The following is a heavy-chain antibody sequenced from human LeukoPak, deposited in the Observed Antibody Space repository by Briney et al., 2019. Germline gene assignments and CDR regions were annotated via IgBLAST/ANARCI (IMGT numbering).Heavy chain of an antibody. CDR1: GFTFSSYS. CDR2: ISSSSSYI. D-gene: IGHD3-3*01. V-gene: IGHV3-21*01. J-gene: IGHJ4*02. Sequence: PGGSLRLSCAASGFTFSSYSMNWVRQAPGKGLEWVSSISSSSSYIYYADSVKGRFTISRDNAKNSLYLQMNSLRAEDTAVYYCARDQDFGVVSNSFDYWGQGTLVTVSS. CDR3: ARDQDFGVVSNSFDY.